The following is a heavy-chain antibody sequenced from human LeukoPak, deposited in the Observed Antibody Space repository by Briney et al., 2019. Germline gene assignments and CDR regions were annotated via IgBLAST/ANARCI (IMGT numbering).Heavy chain of an antibody. CDR2: XXXNSGNT. V-gene: IGHV1-8*01. J-gene: IGHJ5*02. Sequence: ASVKVSCKASGYTFTSYDXXXXXXXTXXXXXXXXXXXXNSGNTGYAQKFQGRVSMTWNTSISTAYMELSSLKSEDTAVYYCAKIGAAARRTPNPRWFDPWGQGTLVTVSS. D-gene: IGHD6-6*01. CDR1: GYTFTSYD. CDR3: AKIGAAARRTPNPRWFDP.